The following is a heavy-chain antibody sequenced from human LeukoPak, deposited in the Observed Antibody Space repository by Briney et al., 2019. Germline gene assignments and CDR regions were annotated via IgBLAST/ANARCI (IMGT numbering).Heavy chain of an antibody. J-gene: IGHJ4*02. D-gene: IGHD3-3*01. Sequence: PSETLSLTCTVSGGSIGSSSYYWGWIRQPPGKGLEWIGYIYYSGSTNYNPSLKSRVTISVDTSKNQFSLKLSSVTAADTAVYYCARDNRRGEFDYWGQGTLVTVSS. CDR3: ARDNRRGEFDY. CDR2: IYYSGST. CDR1: GGSIGSSSYY. V-gene: IGHV4-61*01.